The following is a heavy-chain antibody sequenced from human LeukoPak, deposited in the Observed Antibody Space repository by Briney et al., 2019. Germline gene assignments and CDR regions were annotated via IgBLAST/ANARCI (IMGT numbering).Heavy chain of an antibody. CDR1: GASISSYY. Sequence: PSETLSLICTVSGASISSYYWSWIRQPPGKGLEWIGDIYYSGSIKYNPSLKSRVTISVDTSKNQFSLKLSSVTAADTAVYYCARGSLEYCSSTSCYWFDPWGQGTLVTVSS. CDR3: ARGSLEYCSSTSCYWFDP. J-gene: IGHJ5*02. CDR2: IYYSGSI. D-gene: IGHD2-2*01. V-gene: IGHV4-59*01.